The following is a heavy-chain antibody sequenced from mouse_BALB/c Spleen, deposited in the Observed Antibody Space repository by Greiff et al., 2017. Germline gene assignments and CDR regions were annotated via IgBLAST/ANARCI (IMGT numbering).Heavy chain of an antibody. V-gene: IGHV1-69*02. Sequence: QVQLQQPGAELVRPGASVKLSCKASGYTFTSYWINWVKQRPGQGLEWIGNIYPSDSYTNYNQKFKDKATLTVDKSSSTAYMQLSSPTSEDSAVYYCTRSRYGGAMDYWGQGTSVTVSS. CDR2: IYPSDSYT. CDR3: TRSRYGGAMDY. CDR1: GYTFTSYW. J-gene: IGHJ4*01. D-gene: IGHD1-1*01.